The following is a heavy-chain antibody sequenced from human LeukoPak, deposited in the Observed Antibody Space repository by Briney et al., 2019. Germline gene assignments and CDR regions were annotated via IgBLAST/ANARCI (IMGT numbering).Heavy chain of an antibody. D-gene: IGHD1-1*01. V-gene: IGHV4-30-2*01. Sequence: PSETLSLTCAVSGGSISSGGYPWSWIRQPPGKGLEWIGYIYHSGSTYYNPSLKSRVTISVDRSKNQFSLKLSSVTAADTAVYYCAREMGSGSLDYWGQGTLVTVSS. J-gene: IGHJ4*02. CDR2: IYHSGST. CDR1: GGSISSGGYP. CDR3: AREMGSGSLDY.